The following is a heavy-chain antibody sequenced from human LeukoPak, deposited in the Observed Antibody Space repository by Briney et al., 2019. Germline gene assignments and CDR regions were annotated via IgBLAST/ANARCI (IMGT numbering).Heavy chain of an antibody. V-gene: IGHV3-23*01. CDR2: ISGSGSGGST. CDR3: AKLLAVTNSYYFNY. Sequence: GGSLRLSCAAPGLTFSSYAMSWVRQAPGKGLEWVSTISGSGSGGSTYYADSVKGRFTISRDNSKDTLYLQMNSLRAEDTAVYYCAKLLAVTNSYYFNYWGQGTLVTVSS. D-gene: IGHD6-19*01. J-gene: IGHJ4*02. CDR1: GLTFSSYA.